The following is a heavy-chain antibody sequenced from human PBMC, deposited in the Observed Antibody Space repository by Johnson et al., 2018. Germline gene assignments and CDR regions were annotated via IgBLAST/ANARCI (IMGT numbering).Heavy chain of an antibody. D-gene: IGHD3-10*01. CDR3: ARGRGYGSGSYLGYYYMDV. CDR1: GGSFSGYY. Sequence: QVQLQQWGAGLLKPSETLSLTCAVYGGSFSGYYWSWIRQPPGKGLEWIGEINHSGSTNYNPSLKSRVTISVDTSKNQFSRKLSSVTAADTAVYYCARGRGYGSGSYLGYYYMDVGGKGTTGTVSS. CDR2: INHSGST. V-gene: IGHV4-34*01. J-gene: IGHJ6*03.